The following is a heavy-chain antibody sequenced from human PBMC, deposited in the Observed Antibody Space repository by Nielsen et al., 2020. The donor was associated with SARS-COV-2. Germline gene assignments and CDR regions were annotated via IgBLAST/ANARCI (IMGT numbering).Heavy chain of an antibody. Sequence: GESLKISCAASGFTFSSYSMNWVRQAPGKGLEWVSSISSSSSYIYYADSVKGRLTISRDNAKNSLYLQMNSLRAEDTAVYYCARDSTRGKQNFQHWGQGTLVTVSS. CDR3: ARDSTRGKQNFQH. V-gene: IGHV3-21*01. CDR1: GFTFSSYS. CDR2: ISSSSSYI. D-gene: IGHD2-2*01. J-gene: IGHJ1*01.